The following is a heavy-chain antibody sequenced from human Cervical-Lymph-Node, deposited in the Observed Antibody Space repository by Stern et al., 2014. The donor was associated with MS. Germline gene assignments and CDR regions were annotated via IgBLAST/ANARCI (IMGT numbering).Heavy chain of an antibody. CDR2: INPSGGNT. CDR3: ARATFDDSSAYFQYYFDH. D-gene: IGHD3-22*01. J-gene: IGHJ4*02. CDR1: GYTFTTYY. V-gene: IGHV1-46*03. Sequence: VQLVQSGAEVRKPGASVKVSCKASGYTFTTYYMHWVRQAPGQGLEWMGVINPSGGNTNYAQKFQGRVTMTRDTSTSTVYMELSSLRSEATAMYYCARATFDDSSAYFQYYFDHWGQGTLVTGSS.